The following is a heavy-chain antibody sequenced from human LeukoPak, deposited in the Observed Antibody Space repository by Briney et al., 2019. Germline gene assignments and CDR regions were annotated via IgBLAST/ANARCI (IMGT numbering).Heavy chain of an antibody. CDR3: ARHDSAYNWFDP. V-gene: IGHV4-4*09. CDR2: IYTSGST. J-gene: IGHJ5*02. D-gene: IGHD3-10*01. CDR1: GGSISSYY. Sequence: SETLSLTCTVSGGSISSYYWSWIRQPPGKGLEWIGYIYTSGSTNYNPSLKSRVTISVDTSKDQFSLKLSSVTAADTAVYYCARHDSAYNWFDPWGQGTLVTVSS.